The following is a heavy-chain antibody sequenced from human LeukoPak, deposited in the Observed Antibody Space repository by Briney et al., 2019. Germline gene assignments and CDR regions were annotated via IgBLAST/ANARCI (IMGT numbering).Heavy chain of an antibody. J-gene: IGHJ4*02. CDR3: AREHYSDTSGYYRDFDY. CDR1: GFTFSSYA. D-gene: IGHD3-22*01. Sequence: GGSLRLSCAASGFTFSSYAMSWVRQAPGKGLEWVSAISGSGGRTYYADSVKGRFTISRDNSKNTLYLQMDSLRAEDTAIYYCAREHYSDTSGYYRDFDYWGQGTLVTVSS. CDR2: ISGSGGRT. V-gene: IGHV3-23*01.